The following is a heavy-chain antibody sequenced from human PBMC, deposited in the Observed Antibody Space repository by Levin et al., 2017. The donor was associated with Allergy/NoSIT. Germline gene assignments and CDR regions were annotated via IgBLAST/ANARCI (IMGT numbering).Heavy chain of an antibody. V-gene: IGHV3-30-3*01. Sequence: GGSLRLSCAASGFTFSNYAMHWVRQAPGKGLEWVAVISHDGTNKNYADSVKGRFTISRDNSKNTLYLQLNSLRAEDTAIYYCARDGRFPLRYIYYDMDVWGKGTTVTVSS. CDR2: ISHDGTNK. D-gene: IGHD5-18*01. CDR1: GFTFSNYA. CDR3: ARDGRFPLRYIYYDMDV. J-gene: IGHJ6*03.